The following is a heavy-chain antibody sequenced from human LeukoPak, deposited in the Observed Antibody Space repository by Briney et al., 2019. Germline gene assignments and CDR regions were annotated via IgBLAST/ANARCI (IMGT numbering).Heavy chain of an antibody. D-gene: IGHD6-13*01. CDR2: ISWNSGSI. CDR3: AKGLLHSSSWYDWFDP. CDR1: GFTLDDYA. Sequence: GGSLRLSCAASGFTLDDYAMHWVRHAPGKGLEWVSGISWNSGSIVYADSVKGRFTISRDNAKNSLYLQMNSLRAEDMALYYCAKGLLHSSSWYDWFDPWGQGTLVTVSS. V-gene: IGHV3-9*03. J-gene: IGHJ5*02.